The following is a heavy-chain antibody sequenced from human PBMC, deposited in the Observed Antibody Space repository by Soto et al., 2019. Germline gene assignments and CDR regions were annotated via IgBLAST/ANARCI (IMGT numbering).Heavy chain of an antibody. CDR1: EFTFSTYA. D-gene: IGHD2-15*01. CDR3: AIYIGGTPFSNFYGMDV. J-gene: IGHJ6*02. Sequence: AGGSLRLSCAASEFTFSTYAMSWVRQAPGKGLEWVSGISYSGVSTYYADSVQGRFTISRDNSKNTLYLQMNSLRAEDTAVYYCAIYIGGTPFSNFYGMDVWGRGTTVTVSS. V-gene: IGHV3-23*01. CDR2: ISYSGVST.